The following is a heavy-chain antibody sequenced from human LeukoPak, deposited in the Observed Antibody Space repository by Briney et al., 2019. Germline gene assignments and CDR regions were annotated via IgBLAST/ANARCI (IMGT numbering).Heavy chain of an antibody. V-gene: IGHV1-2*02. CDR1: GYTFTRFY. CDR3: AREADFSGSGRGDS. J-gene: IGHJ4*02. D-gene: IGHD3-10*01. Sequence: GASVRVSCKTSGYTFTRFYVHWVRQAPGHGLEWVGWINPNTGGTNFAQKFQGRVTMTTDTSITTAYMDLRSLTSDDTAVYYCAREADFSGSGRGDSWGQGTLVIVSS. CDR2: INPNTGGT.